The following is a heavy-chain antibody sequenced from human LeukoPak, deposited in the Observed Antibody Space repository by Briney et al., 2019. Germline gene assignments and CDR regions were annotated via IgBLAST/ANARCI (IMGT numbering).Heavy chain of an antibody. CDR2: ISWNSGSI. V-gene: IGHV3-9*01. J-gene: IGHJ6*02. Sequence: GRSLRLSCAASGFTFDDYAMHWVRQAPGKGLEWVSGISWNSGSIGYADSVKGRFTISRDNAKNSLYLQMNSLRAEDTALYYCAKSGPGPSYYYYYYGMGVWGQGTTVTVSS. CDR3: AKSGPGPSYYYYYYGMGV. CDR1: GFTFDDYA. D-gene: IGHD6-25*01.